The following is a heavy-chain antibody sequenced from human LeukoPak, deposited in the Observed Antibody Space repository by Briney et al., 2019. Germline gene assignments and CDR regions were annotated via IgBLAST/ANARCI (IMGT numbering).Heavy chain of an antibody. CDR3: ARGTGGRGYHYYGLDV. D-gene: IGHD2-15*01. CDR1: GFTFSSYG. V-gene: IGHV3-33*01. Sequence: GGSLRLSCAASGFTFSSYGMHWVRQAPGKGLEWVAVIWYDGSNKHYADSVKSRFTISRDNSKNTLYLQMDSLRAEDTAIYYCARGTGGRGYHYYGLDVWGQGTTVTVSS. CDR2: IWYDGSNK. J-gene: IGHJ6*02.